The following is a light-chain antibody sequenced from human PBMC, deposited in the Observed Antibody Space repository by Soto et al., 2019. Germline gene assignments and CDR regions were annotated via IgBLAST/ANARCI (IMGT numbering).Light chain of an antibody. CDR2: EVT. Sequence: QSVLNHTASVSESPGQSITISCTGTSGDIGSYNRVSWYQQHPGKAPKLIIYEVTDRPSGVSNRFSGSKYGNTDSLTISGLQAEDQAEYYCSSYTNINTRACVFGTGTRVTVL. CDR1: SGDIGSYNR. V-gene: IGLV2-14*01. CDR3: SSYTNINTRACV. J-gene: IGLJ1*01.